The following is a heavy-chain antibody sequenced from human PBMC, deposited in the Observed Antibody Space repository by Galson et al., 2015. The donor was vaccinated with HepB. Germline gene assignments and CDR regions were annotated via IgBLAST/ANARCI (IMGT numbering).Heavy chain of an antibody. CDR3: AKDHFGYNLPSLHWYFDL. Sequence: SLRLSCAASGFTFSSYGMHWVRQAPGKGLEWVAVISYDGSNKYYADSVKGRFTISRDNSKNTLYLQMNSLRAEDTAVYYCAKDHFGYNLPSLHWYFDLWGRGTLVTVSS. J-gene: IGHJ2*01. CDR1: GFTFSSYG. CDR2: ISYDGSNK. D-gene: IGHD5-24*01. V-gene: IGHV3-30*18.